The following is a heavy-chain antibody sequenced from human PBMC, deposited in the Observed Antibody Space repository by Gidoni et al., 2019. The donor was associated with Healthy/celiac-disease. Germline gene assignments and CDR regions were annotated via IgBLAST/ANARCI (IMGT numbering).Heavy chain of an antibody. D-gene: IGHD3-22*01. J-gene: IGHJ4*02. Sequence: EVQLLESGGGLVQPGGSLRLSCAASGFTFSSYAMSWVRQAPGKGLEGVSSISGSGGSTYYADSVKGRFTISRDNSKNTLYLQMNSLRAEDTAVYYCAKAHSSAYLAYFDYWGQGALVTVSS. CDR1: GFTFSSYA. CDR3: AKAHSSAYLAYFDY. CDR2: ISGSGGST. V-gene: IGHV3-23*01.